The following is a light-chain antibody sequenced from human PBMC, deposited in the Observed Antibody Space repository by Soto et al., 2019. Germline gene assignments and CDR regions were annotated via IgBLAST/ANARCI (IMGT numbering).Light chain of an antibody. V-gene: IGKV1-5*03. CDR3: QLYNSYFRT. CDR2: KAS. Sequence: DIQMTQSPSTLSASVGDRVTITCRASQSIGNWLAWYQQKPGKAPKLLIYKASSLQSGVPLRFSGSGSGTEFTLTISSLQPDDFATYYCQLYNSYFRTFGQGNKVDSK. CDR1: QSIGNW. J-gene: IGKJ1*01.